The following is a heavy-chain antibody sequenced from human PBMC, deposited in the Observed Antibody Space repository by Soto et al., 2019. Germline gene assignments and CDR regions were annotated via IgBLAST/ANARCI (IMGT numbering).Heavy chain of an antibody. J-gene: IGHJ6*02. Sequence: QVQLQESGPGLVKPSETLSLSCTVSGGSISSYHWSWIRQTPGEGLEGIGYVHYSWGSNYNPSLKSRVAISLDTSKSHFSLKLTSVTATDTAVYYCARQGFGDLHGLVDVWGQGTTVTVSS. D-gene: IGHD3-10*01. CDR3: ARQGFGDLHGLVDV. V-gene: IGHV4-59*08. CDR2: VHYSWGS. CDR1: GGSISSYH.